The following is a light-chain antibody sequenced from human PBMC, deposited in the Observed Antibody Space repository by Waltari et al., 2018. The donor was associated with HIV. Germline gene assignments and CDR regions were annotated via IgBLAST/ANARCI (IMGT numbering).Light chain of an antibody. CDR3: SSYGGSANLL. CDR1: TVTMVGYTY. CDR2: EVS. V-gene: IGLV2-8*01. J-gene: IGLJ2*01. Sequence: QSALPQPPSAPGSPGRPVTISCPGPTVTMVGYTYVSWYQQYPGKAPKLMIYEVSKRPSGVPDRFSGSKSANTASLTVSGLQAEDEADYYCSSYGGSANLLFGGGTKLTVL.